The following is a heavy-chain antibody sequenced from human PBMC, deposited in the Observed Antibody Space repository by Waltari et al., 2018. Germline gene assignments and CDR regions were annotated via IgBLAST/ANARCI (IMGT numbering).Heavy chain of an antibody. D-gene: IGHD3-22*01. CDR3: ARAHENYDSSGYPRY. J-gene: IGHJ4*02. V-gene: IGHV3-30-3*01. Sequence: QVQLVESGGGVVQPGRSLRLSCAASGFTFSSYAMHWVRQAPGKGLEWVAVISYDGSNKYYADSVKGRCTISRDKSKNTLYLQMNSLRAEDTAVYYCARAHENYDSSGYPRYWGQGTLVTVSS. CDR1: GFTFSSYA. CDR2: ISYDGSNK.